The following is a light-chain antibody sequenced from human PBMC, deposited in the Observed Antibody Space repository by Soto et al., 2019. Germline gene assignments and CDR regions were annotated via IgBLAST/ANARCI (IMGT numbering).Light chain of an antibody. CDR1: YNIRNS. CDR2: ASS. J-gene: IGKJ5*01. Sequence: DIQMTQSPSSLSASVGDRVTIICRANYNIRNSLNWYQQKPREAPKLLIYASSSLESGVPSRFSGSGSGTEFRLTISTMQPDDFATYYCQQYDSCSVTFGQGTRLEIK. V-gene: IGKV1-5*02. CDR3: QQYDSCSVT.